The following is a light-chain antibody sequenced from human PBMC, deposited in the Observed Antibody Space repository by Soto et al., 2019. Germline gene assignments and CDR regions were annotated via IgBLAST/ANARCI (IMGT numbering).Light chain of an antibody. CDR3: ETWDDSLNGPV. Sequence: SVLTQPPSASGTPGQTVTISCSGSSSNIGGNTVNWYQQLPGTAPKLVIYSNDQRPSGVPDRFSGSQSGTSASLAISGLHSEDEADYYCETWDDSLNGPVFGGGTKLTVL. CDR2: SND. CDR1: SSNIGGNT. V-gene: IGLV1-44*01. J-gene: IGLJ2*01.